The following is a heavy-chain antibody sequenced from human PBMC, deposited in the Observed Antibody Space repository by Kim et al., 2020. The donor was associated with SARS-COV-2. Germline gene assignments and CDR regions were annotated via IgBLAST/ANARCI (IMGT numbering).Heavy chain of an antibody. CDR2: ISGSGGST. D-gene: IGHD3-22*01. J-gene: IGHJ4*02. CDR3: ANSPTTLYYYDSSGYSYY. V-gene: IGHV3-23*01. CDR1: GFTFSSYA. Sequence: GGSLRLSCAASGFTFSSYAMSWVHQAPGKGLEWVSAISGSGGSTYYADSVKGRFTISRDNSKNTLYLQMNSLRAEDTAVYYCANSPTTLYYYDSSGYSYYWGQGTLVTVSS.